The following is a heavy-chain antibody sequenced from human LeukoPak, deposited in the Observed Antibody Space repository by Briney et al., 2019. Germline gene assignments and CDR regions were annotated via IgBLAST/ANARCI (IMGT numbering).Heavy chain of an antibody. V-gene: IGHV4-31*03. CDR1: GGSISSGGYY. Sequence: SSETLSLTCTVSGGSISSGGYYWSWIRQHPGKGLEWIGYIYYSGSTYYNPSLKSRVTISQDTSKNQFSLEVTSVTAADTAVYYCARHPKEGPSDRSGYINAFDIWGQGTMVTVSS. D-gene: IGHD3-22*01. CDR2: IYYSGST. J-gene: IGHJ3*02. CDR3: ARHPKEGPSDRSGYINAFDI.